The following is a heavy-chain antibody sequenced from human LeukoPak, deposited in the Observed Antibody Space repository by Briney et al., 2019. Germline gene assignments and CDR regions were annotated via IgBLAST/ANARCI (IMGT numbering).Heavy chain of an antibody. CDR2: ISGSGGST. J-gene: IGHJ4*02. V-gene: IGHV3-23*01. CDR3: AKRMAPYQLLLTYFGY. Sequence: SGGSLRLSCAASGFTFSSDAMSGGREAPRKGLEWVSAISGSGGSTYYTDSAKVGFTNSRDNSKNTLYLQMNSLRAEDTAVYYCAKRMAPYQLLLTYFGYWGQGTLVTVSS. CDR1: GFTFSSDA. D-gene: IGHD2-2*01.